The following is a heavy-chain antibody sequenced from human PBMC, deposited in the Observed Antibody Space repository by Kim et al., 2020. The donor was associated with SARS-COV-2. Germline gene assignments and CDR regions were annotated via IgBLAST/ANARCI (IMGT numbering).Heavy chain of an antibody. CDR3: AGTHYYGSGSFYHFDY. CDR2: ISFDGNND. CDR1: GFTFNTYA. Sequence: GGSLRLSCAASGFTFNTYAMHWVRQAPGRGLEWVAGISFDGNNDFYADSVKGRFTISRDNSKNTLYVQMNSLRAEDTAVHYCAGTHYYGSGSFYHFDYW. V-gene: IGHV3-30-3*01. D-gene: IGHD3-10*01. J-gene: IGHJ4*01.